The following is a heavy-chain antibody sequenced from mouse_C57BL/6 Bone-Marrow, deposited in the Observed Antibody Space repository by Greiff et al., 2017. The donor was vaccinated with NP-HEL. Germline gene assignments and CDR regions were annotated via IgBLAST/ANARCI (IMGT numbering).Heavy chain of an antibody. CDR2: IHPNSGST. CDR1: GYTFTSYW. J-gene: IGHJ1*03. Sequence: VQLQQSGAELVKPGASVKLSCKASGYTFTSYWMHWVKQRPGQGLEWIGMIHPNSGSTNYNEKFKSKATLTVDKSSSTAYMQLSSLTSEDSAVYYCDGSFWYFDVWGTGTTVTVSS. V-gene: IGHV1-64*01. D-gene: IGHD1-1*01. CDR3: DGSFWYFDV.